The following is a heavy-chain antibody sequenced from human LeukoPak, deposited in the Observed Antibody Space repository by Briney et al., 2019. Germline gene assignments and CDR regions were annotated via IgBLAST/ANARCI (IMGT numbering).Heavy chain of an antibody. CDR3: ARGRRRASLVVTEYWFDP. Sequence: ASVTVSCTASGYTFTSYDINWVRQAPGQGLEWMGWMNPNSGNTGYAQKFQGRVTMTRNTSISTAYMELSSLRSEDTAVYYCARGRRRASLVVTEYWFDPWGQGTLVTVSS. CDR2: MNPNSGNT. D-gene: IGHD2-21*02. J-gene: IGHJ5*02. CDR1: GYTFTSYD. V-gene: IGHV1-8*01.